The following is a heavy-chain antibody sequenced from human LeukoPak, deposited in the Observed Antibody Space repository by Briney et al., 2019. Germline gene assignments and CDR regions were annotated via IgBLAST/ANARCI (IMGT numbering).Heavy chain of an antibody. D-gene: IGHD1-7*01. CDR2: MSPNSGDT. V-gene: IGHV1-8*01. Sequence: ASVKVSCKASGYTFTSYDFNWVRQATGQRPEWMGWMSPNSGDTGYAQKFRDRVTMTRNTSISTAYMELSSLRSEDTAVFYCARESWHYGTDAFDVWGQGTMVTVSS. CDR3: ARESWHYGTDAFDV. CDR1: GYTFTSYD. J-gene: IGHJ3*01.